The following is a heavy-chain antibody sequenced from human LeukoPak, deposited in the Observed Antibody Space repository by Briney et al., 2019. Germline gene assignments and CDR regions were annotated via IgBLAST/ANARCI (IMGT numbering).Heavy chain of an antibody. J-gene: IGHJ4*02. Sequence: GGSLRLSCAASGFTFSHYGLHWVRQAPGKGLEWEAVIWSDGSNKYYADSVKGRFTISRDDSKKTLYLQMSSLRGEDTAVYYCAKDAQRGFDYSNSLEYWGQGTLVTVSS. CDR3: AKDAQRGFDYSNSLEY. D-gene: IGHD4-11*01. CDR1: GFTFSHYG. CDR2: IWSDGSNK. V-gene: IGHV3-33*06.